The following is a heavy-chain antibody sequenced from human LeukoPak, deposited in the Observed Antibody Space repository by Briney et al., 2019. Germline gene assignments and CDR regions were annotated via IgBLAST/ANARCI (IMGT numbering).Heavy chain of an antibody. Sequence: SETLSLTCTVSGGSISSGDYYWSWIRQPPGKGLEWIGYIYYSGSTYYNPSLKSRVTISVDTSKNQFSLKLSSVTAADTAVYYCARRGPYNWNEENNWFDPWGQGTLVTVSS. D-gene: IGHD1-20*01. CDR3: ARRGPYNWNEENNWFDP. CDR2: IYYSGST. J-gene: IGHJ5*02. V-gene: IGHV4-30-4*01. CDR1: GGSISSGDYY.